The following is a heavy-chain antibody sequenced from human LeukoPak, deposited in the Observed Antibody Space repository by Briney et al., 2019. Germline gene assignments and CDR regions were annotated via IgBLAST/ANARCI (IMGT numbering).Heavy chain of an antibody. CDR1: GGSFSGYY. CDR3: ARGNGGFWSGYGHYYYYMDV. D-gene: IGHD3-3*01. J-gene: IGHJ6*03. CDR2: INHSGST. Sequence: SETLSLTCAVYGGSFSGYYWSWIRQPPGKGLVWIGEINHSGSTNDNPSLKSRVTISVDTSKNQFSLKLSSVTAADTAVYYCARGNGGFWSGYGHYYYYMDVWGKGTTVTVSS. V-gene: IGHV4-34*01.